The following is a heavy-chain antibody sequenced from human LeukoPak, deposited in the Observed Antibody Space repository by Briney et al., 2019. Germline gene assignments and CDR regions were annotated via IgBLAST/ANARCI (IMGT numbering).Heavy chain of an antibody. V-gene: IGHV1-8*01. D-gene: IGHD3-10*01. CDR3: ARRITMVRGVIIVYYGMDV. J-gene: IGHJ6*02. CDR2: MNPNSGNT. CDR1: GYTFTSYD. Sequence: ASVKVSCKASGYTFTSYDINWARQATGQGLEWMGWMNPNSGNTGYAQKFQGRVTMTRNTSISTAYMELSSLRSEDTAVYYCARRITMVRGVIIVYYGMDVWGQGTTVTVSS.